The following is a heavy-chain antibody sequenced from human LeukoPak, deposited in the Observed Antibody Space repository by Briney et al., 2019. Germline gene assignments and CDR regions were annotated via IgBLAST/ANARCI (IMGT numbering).Heavy chain of an antibody. CDR1: GFTFSSFA. CDR3: AREGPRGNSQFDY. D-gene: IGHD2/OR15-2a*01. Sequence: PGGSLRLSCAASGFTFSSFAMHWVRQAPGKGLEWVALIWYDGSNKYYTDSVKGRLTISRDNSKNTLYLQMNNLRAEDTAVYYCAREGPRGNSQFDYWGQGTLVTVSS. V-gene: IGHV3-33*08. J-gene: IGHJ4*02. CDR2: IWYDGSNK.